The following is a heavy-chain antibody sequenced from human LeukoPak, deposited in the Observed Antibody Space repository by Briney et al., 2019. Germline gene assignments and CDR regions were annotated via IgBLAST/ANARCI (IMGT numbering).Heavy chain of an antibody. D-gene: IGHD2-2*01. CDR1: GFTFSSYA. CDR2: ISYDGSNK. V-gene: IGHV3-30*04. CDR3: AREVCSSTSCPLSYYYYGMDV. J-gene: IGHJ6*02. Sequence: PGGSLRLSCAASGFTFSSYAMHWVRQAPGKGLEWVAVISYDGSNKYYADSVKGRFTISRDNSKNTLYLQMNSLRAEDTAVYYCAREVCSSTSCPLSYYYYGMDVWGQGTTVTVSS.